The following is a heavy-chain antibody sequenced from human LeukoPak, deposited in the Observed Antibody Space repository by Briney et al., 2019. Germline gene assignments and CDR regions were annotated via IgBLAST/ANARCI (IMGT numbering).Heavy chain of an antibody. CDR2: ISGGGASL. D-gene: IGHD4-17*01. J-gene: IGHJ4*02. V-gene: IGHV3-23*01. CDR1: GFTFSSYG. Sequence: GGSLRLSCVVSGFTFSSYGMSWVRQASGKGLEWVSVISGGGASLYYADSVKGRFTISRDNSKNTLYLQMNSLRAEDTAVYYCAKDYGDYDEGDYWGQGTLVTVSS. CDR3: AKDYGDYDEGDY.